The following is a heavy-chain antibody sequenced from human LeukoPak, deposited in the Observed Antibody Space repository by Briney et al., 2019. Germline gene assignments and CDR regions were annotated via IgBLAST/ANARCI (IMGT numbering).Heavy chain of an antibody. Sequence: ETLSLTCTVSGYSISSGYYWGWIRQPPGKGLEWIGSMYHSGSTYYNPSLKSRATISVDTSKNQFSLKLSSVTAADTTVYYCARTKYSSSWKGSLYYYYYMDVWGKGTTVTISS. D-gene: IGHD6-13*01. CDR1: GYSISSGYY. J-gene: IGHJ6*03. CDR3: ARTKYSSSWKGSLYYYYYMDV. V-gene: IGHV4-38-2*02. CDR2: MYHSGST.